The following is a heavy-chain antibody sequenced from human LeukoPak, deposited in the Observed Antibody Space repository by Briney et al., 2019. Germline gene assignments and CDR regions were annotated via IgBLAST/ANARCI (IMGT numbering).Heavy chain of an antibody. Sequence: ASVKVSCKASGYTFTGYYTHWVRQAPGQGLEWMGWINPNGGGTNYAQKFQGRVTMTRDTSISTAYMELSRLRSDDTAVYYCARTYDILTGYSSPDYWGQGTLVTVSS. CDR3: ARTYDILTGYSSPDY. D-gene: IGHD3-9*01. CDR1: GYTFTGYY. J-gene: IGHJ4*02. CDR2: INPNGGGT. V-gene: IGHV1-2*02.